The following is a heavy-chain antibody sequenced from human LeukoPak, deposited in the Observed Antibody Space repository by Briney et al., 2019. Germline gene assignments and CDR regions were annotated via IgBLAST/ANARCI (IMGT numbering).Heavy chain of an antibody. CDR2: IYHSGST. CDR3: ARDHSYMDV. V-gene: IGHV4-30-2*01. Sequence: PSETLSLTCTVSGGSISSGGYYWSWIRQPPGKGLEWIGYIYHSGSTYYNPSLKSRVTISVDRSKNQFSLKLSSVTAADTAVYYCARDHSYMDVWGKGTTVTVSS. CDR1: GGSISSGGYY. J-gene: IGHJ6*03.